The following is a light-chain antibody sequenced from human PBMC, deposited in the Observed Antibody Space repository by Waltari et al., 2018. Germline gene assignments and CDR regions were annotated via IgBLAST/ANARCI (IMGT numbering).Light chain of an antibody. CDR3: QQYNRWPPIT. V-gene: IGKV3-15*01. CDR1: QGIYDN. J-gene: IGKJ5*01. Sequence: EVVMTQSPATLSVSPGERATLSCRASQGIYDNLAWYQHKPGQAPRLLIYRASTRATGIPARFSGRVSGTEFTLTISSLQSEDSAVYYCQQYNRWPPITFGQGTRLEIK. CDR2: RAS.